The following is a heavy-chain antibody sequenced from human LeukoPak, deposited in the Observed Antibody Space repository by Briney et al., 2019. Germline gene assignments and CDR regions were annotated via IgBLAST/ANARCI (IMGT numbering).Heavy chain of an antibody. D-gene: IGHD2-2*01. J-gene: IGHJ5*02. CDR2: INHSGST. CDR3: ARTPSNVVVPAAIEDRGPNWFDP. V-gene: IGHV4-34*01. CDR1: GGSFSGYY. Sequence: SETLSLTCAVFGGSFSGYYWSWIRQPPGKGLEWIGEINHSGSTNYNPSLKSRVTISVDTSKNQFYLKLSSVTAADTAVYYCARTPSNVVVPAAIEDRGPNWFDPWGQGTLVTVSS.